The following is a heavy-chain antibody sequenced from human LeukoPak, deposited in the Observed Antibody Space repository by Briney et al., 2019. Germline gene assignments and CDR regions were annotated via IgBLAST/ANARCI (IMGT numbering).Heavy chain of an antibody. CDR3: AKDAANWGLYYFDY. Sequence: TGGSLRLSCAASGFTFSSYGMSWVRQAPGKGLEWVSAISGSGGSTYYADSVKGRFTISRDNSKNTLYLQMNSLRAEDTAVYYCAKDAANWGLYYFDYWGQGTLVTVSS. CDR2: ISGSGGST. D-gene: IGHD7-27*01. J-gene: IGHJ4*02. CDR1: GFTFSSYG. V-gene: IGHV3-23*01.